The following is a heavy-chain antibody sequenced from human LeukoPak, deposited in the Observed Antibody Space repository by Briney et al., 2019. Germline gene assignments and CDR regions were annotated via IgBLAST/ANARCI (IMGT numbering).Heavy chain of an antibody. J-gene: IGHJ5*02. CDR3: ARARIAVAGRNNWFDP. D-gene: IGHD6-19*01. Sequence: GGSLRLSCAASGFTFSSYWMHWVRQAPGKGLVWVSRINSDGSSTSYADSVKGRFTISRDNAKNTLYLQMNSLRAEDTAVYYCARARIAVAGRNNWFDPWGQGTLVAVSS. CDR1: GFTFSSYW. V-gene: IGHV3-74*01. CDR2: INSDGSST.